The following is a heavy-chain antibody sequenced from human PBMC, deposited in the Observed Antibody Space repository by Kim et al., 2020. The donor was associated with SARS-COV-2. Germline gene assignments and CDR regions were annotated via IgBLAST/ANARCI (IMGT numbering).Heavy chain of an antibody. V-gene: IGHV1-46*01. D-gene: IGHD6-25*01. J-gene: IGHJ6*02. CDR3: ARDQDADSSVARHVAYYYYYGMDV. CDR2: INPSGGST. Sequence: ASVKVSCKASGYTFTSYYMHWVRQAPGQGLEWMGIINPSGGSTSYAQKFQGRVTMTRDTSTSTVYMELSSLRSEDTAVYYCARDQDADSSVARHVAYYYYYGMDVWGQGTTVTVSS. CDR1: GYTFTSYY.